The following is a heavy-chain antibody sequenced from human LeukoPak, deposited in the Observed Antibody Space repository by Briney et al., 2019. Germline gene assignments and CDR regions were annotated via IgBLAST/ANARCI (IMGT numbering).Heavy chain of an antibody. D-gene: IGHD6-13*01. CDR2: ISGSGGST. J-gene: IGHJ6*03. CDR3: AREKEQQLLYYYMDV. Sequence: GGSLRLSCAASGFTFSSYAMSWVRQAPGKGLEWVSAISGSGGSTYYADSVKGRFTISRDNAKNTLYLQMNSLRAEDTAVYYCAREKEQQLLYYYMDVWGKGTTVTVSS. V-gene: IGHV3-23*01. CDR1: GFTFSSYA.